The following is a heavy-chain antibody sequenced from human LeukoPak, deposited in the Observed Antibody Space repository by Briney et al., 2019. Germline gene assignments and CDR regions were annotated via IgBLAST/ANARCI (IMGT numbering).Heavy chain of an antibody. J-gene: IGHJ4*02. V-gene: IGHV3-21*01. CDR3: AKAALAAAGFFDY. CDR1: GXTFSSYS. D-gene: IGHD6-13*01. Sequence: GGSLRLSCAASGXTFSSYSMNWVRQAPGKGLESVSSISSSSSYIYYADSVKGRFTISRDNAKNSLYLQMNSLRAEDTAVYYCAKAALAAAGFFDYWGQGTLVTVSS. CDR2: ISSSSSYI.